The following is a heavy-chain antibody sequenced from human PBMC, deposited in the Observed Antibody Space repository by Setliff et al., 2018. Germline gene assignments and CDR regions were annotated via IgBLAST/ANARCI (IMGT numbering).Heavy chain of an antibody. CDR3: ARTGTYRYFDY. J-gene: IGHJ4*02. Sequence: SETLSLTCTVSGGSINSGVYYWGWIRQPPGKGPEWIGRIYHGGDTYYNASLKSRLTISVDTSKNQFSLKLRSVTAADTAVYYCARTGTYRYFDYWGQGALVTVSS. CDR2: IYHGGDT. D-gene: IGHD1-1*01. CDR1: GGSINSGVYY. V-gene: IGHV4-39*01.